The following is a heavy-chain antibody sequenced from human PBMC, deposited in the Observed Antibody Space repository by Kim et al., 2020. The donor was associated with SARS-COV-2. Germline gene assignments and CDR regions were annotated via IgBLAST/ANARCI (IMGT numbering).Heavy chain of an antibody. D-gene: IGHD6-19*01. CDR3: AKDWGVGSSGWFHFDY. CDR2: ISWNSGSI. CDR1: GFTFDDYA. V-gene: IGHV3-9*01. Sequence: GGSLRLSCAASGFTFDDYAMHWVRQAPGKGLEWVSGISWNSGSIGYADSVKGRFTISRDNAKNSLYLQMNSLRAEDTALYYCAKDWGVGSSGWFHFDYWGQGTLVTVSS. J-gene: IGHJ4*02.